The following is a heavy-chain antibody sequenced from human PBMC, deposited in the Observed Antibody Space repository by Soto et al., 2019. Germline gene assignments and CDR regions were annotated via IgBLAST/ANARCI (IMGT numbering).Heavy chain of an antibody. Sequence: GSLRISCAGFRINFGTFRLNRVPPAPGKGLEWVSSINSSSSYIYYANSVKGRFTISRDNAQNSLYMQMNSLRAEDTAVYYCATSPAESHYYMDVWGKGTTVSVSS. J-gene: IGHJ6*03. CDR1: RINFGTFR. CDR2: INSSSSYI. D-gene: IGHD2-21*01. V-gene: IGHV3-21*01. CDR3: ATSPAESHYYMDV.